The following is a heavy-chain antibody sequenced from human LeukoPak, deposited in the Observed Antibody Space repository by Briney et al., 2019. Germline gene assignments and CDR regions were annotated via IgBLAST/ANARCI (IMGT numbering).Heavy chain of an antibody. CDR3: ARGGYEFDY. CDR1: GGSISSGGYY. J-gene: IGHJ4*02. Sequence: PSETLSLTCTVSGGSISSGGYYWSWIRQPPGKGLEWIGYIYHSGSTYYNPSLKSRVTLSVDRSKDQFSLKLSSVTAADTAVYYCARGGYEFDYWGQGTLVTVSS. D-gene: IGHD5-12*01. V-gene: IGHV4-30-2*01. CDR2: IYHSGST.